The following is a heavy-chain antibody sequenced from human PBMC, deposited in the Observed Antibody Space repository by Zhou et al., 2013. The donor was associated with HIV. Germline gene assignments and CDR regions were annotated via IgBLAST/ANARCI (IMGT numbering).Heavy chain of an antibody. V-gene: IGHV1-2*02. J-gene: IGHJ1*01. Sequence: QVQLVQSGAEVKKPGASVKVSCKASGYTFTGYYMHWMRQAPGQGLEWMGWINPNSGGTNYAQMFQGRVTLTRDTSIRTAYMELSRLRSDDTAVYHCASGAAVAAGHFQHWGQGTLVTVSS. D-gene: IGHD6-19*01. CDR3: ASGAAVAAGHFQH. CDR2: INPNSGGT. CDR1: GYTFTGYY.